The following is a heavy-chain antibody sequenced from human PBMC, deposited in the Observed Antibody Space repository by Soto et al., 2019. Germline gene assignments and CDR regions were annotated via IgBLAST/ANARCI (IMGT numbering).Heavy chain of an antibody. CDR3: AGMLDGDYPLGTFDL. J-gene: IGHJ3*01. V-gene: IGHV3-66*01. CDR1: GFTVSSSY. D-gene: IGHD4-17*01. CDR2: IYSGSTT. Sequence: EVQLVESGGGSVQPGGSLRLSCAASGFTVSSSYMSWVRQAPGKGLEWVSVIYSGSTTYYADSVNDRFTISRDNSKNTLYLQMNRPRAEDTAVYYCAGMLDGDYPLGTFDLWGQGSMVTVSS.